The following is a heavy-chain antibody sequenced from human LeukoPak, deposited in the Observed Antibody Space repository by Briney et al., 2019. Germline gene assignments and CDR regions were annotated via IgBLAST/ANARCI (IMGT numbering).Heavy chain of an antibody. CDR3: ARGVGYCSGGSCYKDSRYYYMDV. CDR2: ISSSGSSI. D-gene: IGHD2-15*01. V-gene: IGHV3-11*04. Sequence: GGSLRLSCAVSGFSFTDYVVHWVRQAPGKGLEWVSYISSSGSSIYYADPVKGRFTFSRDNAKNSLYLQMNSLRAEDTAVYYCARGVGYCSGGSCYKDSRYYYMDVWGKGTTVTVSS. CDR1: GFSFTDYV. J-gene: IGHJ6*03.